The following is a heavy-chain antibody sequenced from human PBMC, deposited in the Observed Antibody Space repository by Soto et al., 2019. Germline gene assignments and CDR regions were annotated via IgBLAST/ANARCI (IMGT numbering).Heavy chain of an antibody. CDR3: ARGCSSTSCYWGRTWFDP. CDR2: IYYSGST. D-gene: IGHD2-2*01. V-gene: IGHV4-59*01. Sequence: SETLSLTCTVSGGSISSYYWSWIRQPPGKGLEWIGYIYYSGSTNYNPSLKSRVTISVDTSKNQFSLKLSFVTAADTAVYYCARGCSSTSCYWGRTWFDPWGQGTLVTVSS. CDR1: GGSISSYY. J-gene: IGHJ5*02.